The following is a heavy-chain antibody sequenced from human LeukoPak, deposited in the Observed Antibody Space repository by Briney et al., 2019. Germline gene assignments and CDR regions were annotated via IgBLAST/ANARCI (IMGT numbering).Heavy chain of an antibody. J-gene: IGHJ4*02. CDR3: ASDITGIAAAGIPL. CDR2: IYYSGST. D-gene: IGHD6-13*01. Sequence: SETLSLTCTVSGGSISSSSYCWGWIRQPPGKGLEWIGSIYYSGSTYYNPSLKSRVTISVDTSKNQFSLKLSSVTAADTAVYYCASDITGIAAAGIPLWGQGTLVTVSS. V-gene: IGHV4-39*01. CDR1: GGSISSSSYC.